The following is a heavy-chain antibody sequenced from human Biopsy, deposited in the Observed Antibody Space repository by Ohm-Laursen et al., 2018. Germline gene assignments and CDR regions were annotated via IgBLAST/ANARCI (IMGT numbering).Heavy chain of an antibody. J-gene: IGHJ6*02. CDR3: TRATNSTGWPYYYFYGMDI. Sequence: SDTLSLTCTVSGGSISSDWWSWIRQTPGKGLEWIGYVYYSGTTTYNPSLRSRVTISVDTSMNQISLRLQSVTAADTAIYYCTRATNSTGWPYYYFYGMDIWSQGTTVTVSS. CDR1: GGSISSDW. CDR2: VYYSGTT. V-gene: IGHV4-59*07. D-gene: IGHD2/OR15-2a*01.